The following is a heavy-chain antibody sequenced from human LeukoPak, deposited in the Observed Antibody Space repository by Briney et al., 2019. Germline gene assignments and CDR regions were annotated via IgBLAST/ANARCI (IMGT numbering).Heavy chain of an antibody. Sequence: GGSLRLSCAASGFIVSSNYMSWVRQAPGKGLEWVSVMYSGGATHYGNSVQGRFTISRDSSKNTLYLQMNSLRAEDTAVYYRARGVSSGSNVDPFDSWGQGTPVIVSS. CDR1: GFIVSSNY. J-gene: IGHJ4*02. V-gene: IGHV3-53*01. CDR3: ARGVSSGSNVDPFDS. CDR2: MYSGGAT. D-gene: IGHD3-22*01.